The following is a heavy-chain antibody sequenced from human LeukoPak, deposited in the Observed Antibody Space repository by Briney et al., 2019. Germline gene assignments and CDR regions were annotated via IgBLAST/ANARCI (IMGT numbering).Heavy chain of an antibody. CDR3: ASVKVGSSSWYRADQLYYFDY. CDR1: GASFSGYS. D-gene: IGHD6-13*01. CDR2: IYHSGST. V-gene: IGHV4-38-2*01. Sequence: SETLSLTCAISGASFSGYSWTWLRQPPGKGPEWIGSIYHSGSTYYNPSLKSRVTISVDTSKNQFSLKLSSVTAADTAVYYCASVKVGSSSWYRADQLYYFDYWGQGTLVTVSS. J-gene: IGHJ4*02.